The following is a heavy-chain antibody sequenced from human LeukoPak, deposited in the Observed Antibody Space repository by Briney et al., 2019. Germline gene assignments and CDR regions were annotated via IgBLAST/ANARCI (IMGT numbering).Heavy chain of an antibody. J-gene: IGHJ3*02. D-gene: IGHD4-17*01. CDR3: ARDRSTTVTYDVFDI. CDR1: GFTFSSYW. CDR2: IKQDGSEK. Sequence: GRSLRLSCAASGFTFSSYWMSWVRQAPGKGLEWVANIKQDGSEKYYVDSVKGRFTISRDNAKNSLYLQMNGLRAEDTAVYYCARDRSTTVTYDVFDIWGQGIMVTVSS. V-gene: IGHV3-7*01.